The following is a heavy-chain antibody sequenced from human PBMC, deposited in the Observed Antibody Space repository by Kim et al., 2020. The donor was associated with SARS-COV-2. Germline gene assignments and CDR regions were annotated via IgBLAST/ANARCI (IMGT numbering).Heavy chain of an antibody. CDR3: ARDLRYFDY. CDR2: IKQDGSDK. CDR1: GFTFSSYW. V-gene: IGHV3-7*01. Sequence: GGSLRLSCAASGFTFSSYWMMWVRQAPGKGLEWVANIKQDGSDKDYADSVKGRFTISRDNAKNSVYLQMNSLRVEDTAVYYCARDLRYFDYWGQGTLVTV. J-gene: IGHJ4*02. D-gene: IGHD1-20*01.